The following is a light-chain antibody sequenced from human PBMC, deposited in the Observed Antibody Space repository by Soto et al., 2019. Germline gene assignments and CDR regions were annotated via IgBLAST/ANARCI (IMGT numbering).Light chain of an antibody. V-gene: IGLV2-14*01. J-gene: IGLJ2*01. CDR2: DVS. CDR3: SSYTSSSTEVV. CDR1: SSDVGGYNY. Sequence: QSVLTQPASVSGSPGQSITISCTGTSSDVGGYNYVSWYQQHPCKAPKLMIYDVSNRPSGVSNRFSGSKSGNTASLTISGLQAEDQADYYCSSYTSSSTEVVFGGGTKLTVL.